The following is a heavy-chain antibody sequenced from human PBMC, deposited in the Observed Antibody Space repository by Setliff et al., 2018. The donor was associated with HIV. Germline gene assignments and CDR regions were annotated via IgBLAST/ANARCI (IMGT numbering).Heavy chain of an antibody. D-gene: IGHD6-13*01. CDR3: ARVQQQLLQEDDYFDY. CDR1: GFILSSYA. CDR2: MSYDGNNK. V-gene: IGHV3-30*01. J-gene: IGHJ4*02. Sequence: PGGSLRLSCAASGFILSSYAMHWVRQAPGKGLEWVAVMSYDGNNKYYADSVKGRFTISRDNSKNTLFLQMNSLRPEDTAVYYCARVQQQLLQEDDYFDYWGQGTLVTVSS.